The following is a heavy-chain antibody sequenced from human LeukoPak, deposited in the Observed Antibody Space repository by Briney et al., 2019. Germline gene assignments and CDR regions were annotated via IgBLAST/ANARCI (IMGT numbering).Heavy chain of an antibody. CDR3: ASSARGSSGWYDGDY. CDR2: ISAGNGNT. Sequence: ASVKVSCKASGYTFTSYAIHWVRQAPGQRLEWMGWISAGNGNTKYSQNFQGRVTFISNTSATTAFMELSSLRSEDTAVYYCASSARGSSGWYDGDYWGQGTLVTVSS. V-gene: IGHV1-3*01. J-gene: IGHJ4*02. CDR1: GYTFTSYA. D-gene: IGHD6-19*01.